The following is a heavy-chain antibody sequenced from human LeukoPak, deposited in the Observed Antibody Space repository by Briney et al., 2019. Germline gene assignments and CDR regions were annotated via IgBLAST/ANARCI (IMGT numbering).Heavy chain of an antibody. Sequence: SETLSLTCTVSGGSISSSSYYWGWLRQPPGKGLEWIGSIYYSGSTYYNPSLKSRVTISVDTSKNQFSLKLSSVTAADTAVYYCARRMVVAVYNWFDPWGQGTLVTVSS. V-gene: IGHV4-39*01. CDR3: ARRMVVAVYNWFDP. J-gene: IGHJ5*02. CDR1: GGSISSSSYY. D-gene: IGHD2-15*01. CDR2: IYYSGST.